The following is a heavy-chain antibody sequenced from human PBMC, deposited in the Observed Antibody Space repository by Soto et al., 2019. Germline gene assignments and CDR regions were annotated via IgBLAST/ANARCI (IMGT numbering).Heavy chain of an antibody. V-gene: IGHV4-30-4*01. CDR1: GDSISNGDYY. Sequence: SETLSLTCTVPGDSISNGDYYWSWIRQPPGRGLEWIGYIDSSGSTYYNPSLKSRLTMSVDMSKNQFSLRLTSVTAADTAVYYCASRYLYWGQGLLVTVSS. CDR3: ASRYLY. D-gene: IGHD3-16*02. J-gene: IGHJ4*02. CDR2: IDSSGST.